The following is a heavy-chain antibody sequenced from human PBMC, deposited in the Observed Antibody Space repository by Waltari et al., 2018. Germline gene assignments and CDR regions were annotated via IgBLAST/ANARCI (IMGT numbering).Heavy chain of an antibody. D-gene: IGHD2-2*01. CDR3: AIVSPQLPSRVSKGYFDY. CDR1: GGSISSYY. Sequence: QVQLQESGPGLVKPSETLSLTCTVSGGSISSYYWSWIRQPPGKGLEWIGYIYTSGSTNYNPSLKSRVPISVDTSKNQFSLKLSSVTAADTAVYYCAIVSPQLPSRVSKGYFDYWGQGTLVTVSS. J-gene: IGHJ4*02. CDR2: IYTSGST. V-gene: IGHV4-4*09.